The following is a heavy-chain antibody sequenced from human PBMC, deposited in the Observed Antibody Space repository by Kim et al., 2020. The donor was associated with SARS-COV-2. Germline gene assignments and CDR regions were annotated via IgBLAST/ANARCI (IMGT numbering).Heavy chain of an antibody. Sequence: GGSLRLSCAASGFTFSSYSMNWVRQAPGKGLEWVSYISSSSSTIYYADSVKSRFTISRDNAKNSLYLQLNSLTAEDTAVYYCTGDNYYASEYSYYYYVM. V-gene: IGHV3-48*04. D-gene: IGHD3-10*01. CDR2: ISSSSSTI. CDR1: GFTFSSYS. CDR3: TGDNYYASEYSYYYYVM. J-gene: IGHJ6*01.